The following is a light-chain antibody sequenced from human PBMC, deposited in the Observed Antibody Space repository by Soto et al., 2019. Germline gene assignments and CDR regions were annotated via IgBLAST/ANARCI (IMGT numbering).Light chain of an antibody. CDR2: EVS. V-gene: IGLV2-14*01. Sequence: QSALTQPASVSGSPGQSITISCTGTSSDVGDYKYVSWYQQHPGKAPKLMIYEVSNRPSGVSNRFSGSKSGNTASLTISRLQAEDEADYYCSSYTSSSTLVFGTGTKVTVL. CDR3: SSYTSSSTLV. J-gene: IGLJ1*01. CDR1: SSDVGDYKY.